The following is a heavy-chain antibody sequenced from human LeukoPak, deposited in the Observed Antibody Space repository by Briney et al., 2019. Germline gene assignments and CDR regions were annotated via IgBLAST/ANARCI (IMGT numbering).Heavy chain of an antibody. CDR3: ARASNVLVPAAVSRPYYYSMDV. CDR1: GGSISSGSYY. Sequence: IPSETLSLTCSVSGGSISSGSYYWSWIRQPAGKGLEWIGRIYTSGSTNYNPSLKSRVTISVDKSKNHFSLRLSSVTAADTAVYYCARASNVLVPAAVSRPYYYSMDVWGRGTTVTVSS. D-gene: IGHD2-2*01. CDR2: IYTSGST. J-gene: IGHJ6*03. V-gene: IGHV4-61*02.